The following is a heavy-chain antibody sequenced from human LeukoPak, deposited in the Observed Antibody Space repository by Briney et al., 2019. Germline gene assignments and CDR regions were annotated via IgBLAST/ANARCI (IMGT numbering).Heavy chain of an antibody. Sequence: GGSLRLSCAASGFTFSSYSMNWVRQAPGKGLEWVSSISSSSSYIYYADSVKGRFTISRDNAKNSLYLQMNSLRAEDTAVYYCARGTAMVKNYFDYWGQGTLGTVSS. CDR1: GFTFSSYS. V-gene: IGHV3-21*01. CDR3: ARGTAMVKNYFDY. D-gene: IGHD5-18*01. CDR2: ISSSSSYI. J-gene: IGHJ4*02.